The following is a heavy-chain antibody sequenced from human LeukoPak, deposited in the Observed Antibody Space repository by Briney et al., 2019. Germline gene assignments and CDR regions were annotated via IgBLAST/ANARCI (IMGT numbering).Heavy chain of an antibody. Sequence: SQTLSLTCTVSGGSISSGGYYWSWIRQHPGKGLEWIGYIYYSGSTYYNPSLKSRVTISVDTSKNQFSLKLSSVTAADTAVYYCARDRGGYYGSGSYCDYWGQGTLVTVSS. J-gene: IGHJ4*02. V-gene: IGHV4-31*03. D-gene: IGHD3-10*01. CDR1: GGSISSGGYY. CDR3: ARDRGGYYGSGSYCDY. CDR2: IYYSGST.